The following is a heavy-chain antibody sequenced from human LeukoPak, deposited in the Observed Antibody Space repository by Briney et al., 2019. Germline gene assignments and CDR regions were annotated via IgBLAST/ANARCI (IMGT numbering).Heavy chain of an antibody. CDR3: ARGYYYSGTYYVSFFDY. D-gene: IGHD3-10*01. J-gene: IGHJ4*02. CDR1: GFTFNKYW. CDR2: INQDDSQI. V-gene: IGHV3-7*01. Sequence: GGSLRLSCAASGFTFNKYWLTWVRQAPGKGLEWVANINQDDSQIYYLDSVEGRFTITRDNAKNSLHLQMNSLRAEDTAIYYCARGYYYSGTYYVSFFDYWGQGTLVTVSS.